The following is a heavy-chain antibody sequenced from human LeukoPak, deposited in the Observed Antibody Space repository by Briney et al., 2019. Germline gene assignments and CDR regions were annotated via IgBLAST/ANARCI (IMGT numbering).Heavy chain of an antibody. J-gene: IGHJ4*02. CDR1: GFSVSTNY. V-gene: IGHV3-66*01. CDR3: TREFGAFDL. CDR2: IESGGRT. Sequence: GGSLRLSCAASGFSVSTNYIHWVRQAPGRGLEWVSLIESGGRTYYADFVKGRFTVSKDNSKNTVFLQMNNLRVDDTAVYYCTREFGAFDLWGQGTLLIVSS. D-gene: IGHD3-10*01.